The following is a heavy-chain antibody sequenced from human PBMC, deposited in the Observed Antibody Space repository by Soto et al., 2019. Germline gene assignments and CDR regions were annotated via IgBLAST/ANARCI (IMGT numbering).Heavy chain of an antibody. V-gene: IGHV6-1*01. CDR3: ARGVAGSGFDL. J-gene: IGHJ4*02. D-gene: IGHD6-19*01. CDR2: TYYRSNWRH. CDR1: GDSVSSNTAA. Sequence: SQTLSLTCAISGDSVSSNTAAWNWIRSSPSRGLEWLGRTYYRSNWRHDYAVSVKSRITVNPDTSKNHFSLQLNSVTPDDTAVYYCARGVAGSGFDLWGQRTLVTDS.